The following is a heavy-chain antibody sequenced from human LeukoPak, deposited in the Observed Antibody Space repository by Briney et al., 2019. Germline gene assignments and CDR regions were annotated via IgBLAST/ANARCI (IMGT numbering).Heavy chain of an antibody. CDR1: GFTFSSYA. D-gene: IGHD5-24*01. V-gene: IGHV3-23*01. CDR3: AKGGRDGYISYFDY. Sequence: GGSLRLSCAASGFTFSSYAMSWVRQAPGKGLEWVSAISGSGGSTYYADSVKGRFTISRDNSKNTLYLQVNSLRAEDTAVYYCAKGGRDGYISYFDYWGQGTLVTVSS. J-gene: IGHJ4*02. CDR2: ISGSGGST.